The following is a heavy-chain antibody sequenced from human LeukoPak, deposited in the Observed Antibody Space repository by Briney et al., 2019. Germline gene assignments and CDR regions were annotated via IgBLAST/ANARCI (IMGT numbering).Heavy chain of an antibody. J-gene: IGHJ6*02. Sequence: SLKVSCKASGYTFTSRGFSWVRQAPGQGLEWMGRIIPIFGIANYAQKFQGRVTITADKSTSTAYMELSSLRSEDTAVYYCARVGKARYYYYGMDVWGQGTTVTVSS. CDR1: GYTFTSRG. CDR2: IIPIFGIA. D-gene: IGHD4-23*01. V-gene: IGHV1-69*04. CDR3: ARVGKARYYYYGMDV.